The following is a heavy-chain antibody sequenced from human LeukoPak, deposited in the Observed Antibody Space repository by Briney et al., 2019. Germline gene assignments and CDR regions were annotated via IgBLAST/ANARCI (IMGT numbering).Heavy chain of an antibody. CDR2: ISSSGSTI. CDR3: ARESIAVAGAPFDY. V-gene: IGHV3-48*03. CDR1: GFTFSSYE. J-gene: IGHJ4*02. D-gene: IGHD6-19*01. Sequence: GGSLRLSCAASGFTFSSYEMNWVRQAPRKGLECVSYISSSGSTIYYADSVKGRFTISRDNAKNSLYLQINSLRAEDTAVYYCARESIAVAGAPFDYWGQGTLVTVSS.